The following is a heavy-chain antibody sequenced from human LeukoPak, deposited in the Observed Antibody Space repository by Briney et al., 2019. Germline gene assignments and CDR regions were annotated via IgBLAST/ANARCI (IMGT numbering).Heavy chain of an antibody. J-gene: IGHJ4*02. D-gene: IGHD3-22*01. CDR1: GGSFSGYY. Sequence: SETLSLTCAIYGGSFSGYYWSWIRQPPGKGLEWIGEINHRGSTNYNPSLKSRVTISVDTSKNQFSLKLSSVTAADTAVYYCASHTYYYDSGGYWGQGTLVTVSS. CDR2: INHRGST. CDR3: ASHTYYYDSGGY. V-gene: IGHV4-34*01.